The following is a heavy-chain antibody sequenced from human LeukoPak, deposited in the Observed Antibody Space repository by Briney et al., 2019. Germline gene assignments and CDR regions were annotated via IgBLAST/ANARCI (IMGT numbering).Heavy chain of an antibody. CDR2: ISWNSGSI. D-gene: IGHD3-10*01. J-gene: IGHJ4*02. CDR1: RFTFSSYW. Sequence: PGGSLRLSCAASRFTFSSYWMSWARQAPGKGLEWVSGISWNSGSIGYADSVKGRFTISRDNAKNSLYLQMNSLRAEDMALYYCAKDPRALSSGDPYYFDYWGQGTLVTVSS. V-gene: IGHV3-9*03. CDR3: AKDPRALSSGDPYYFDY.